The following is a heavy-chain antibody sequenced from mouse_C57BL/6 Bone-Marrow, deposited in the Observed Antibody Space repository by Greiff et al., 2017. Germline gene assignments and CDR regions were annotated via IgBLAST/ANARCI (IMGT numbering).Heavy chain of an antibody. CDR3: ARGGGSSYGFAY. J-gene: IGHJ3*01. CDR1: GFTFSDYY. V-gene: IGHV5-16*01. CDR2: INYDGSST. Sequence: EVLLVESEGGLVQPGSSMKLSCTASGFTFSDYYMAWVRQVPEKGLEWVANINYDGSSTYYLDSLKSRFIISRDNAKNILYLQMSSLKSEDTATYYCARGGGSSYGFAYWGQGTLVTVSA. D-gene: IGHD1-1*01.